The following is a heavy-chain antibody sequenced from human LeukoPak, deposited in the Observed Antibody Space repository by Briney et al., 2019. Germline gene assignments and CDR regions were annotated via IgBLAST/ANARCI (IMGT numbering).Heavy chain of an antibody. D-gene: IGHD2-2*03. V-gene: IGHV3-21*01. J-gene: IGHJ6*03. CDR3: AKDGYCSSTSCYDYYYYYYMDV. CDR2: ISSSSSYI. Sequence: GGSLRLSCAASGFTFSSYSMNWVRQAPGKGLEWVSSISSSSSYIYYADSVKGRFTISRDNAKNSLYLQMNSLRAEDTAAYYCAKDGYCSSTSCYDYYYYYYMDVWGKGTTVTVSS. CDR1: GFTFSSYS.